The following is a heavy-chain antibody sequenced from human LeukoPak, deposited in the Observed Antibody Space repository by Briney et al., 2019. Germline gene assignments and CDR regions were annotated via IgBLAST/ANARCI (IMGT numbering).Heavy chain of an antibody. CDR1: EYTLTGLS. CDR3: ATSPLYCSGGSCYSHWFGP. J-gene: IGHJ5*02. V-gene: IGHV1-24*01. D-gene: IGHD2-15*01. Sequence: ASVKVSCNVSEYTLTGLSIDWVRQALRKGLEWMGGFDPEDGETIYAQKFQGRVTMTEDTSTDTAYMELSSLRSEDTAVYYCATSPLYCSGGSCYSHWFGPWGQGTLVTVSS. CDR2: FDPEDGET.